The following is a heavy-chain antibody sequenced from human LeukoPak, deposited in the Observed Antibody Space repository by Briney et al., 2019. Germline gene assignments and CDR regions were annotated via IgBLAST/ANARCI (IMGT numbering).Heavy chain of an antibody. CDR1: GFTFSSYG. CDR3: ARTGSTVTMLYPFDH. CDR2: IWYDGSNK. Sequence: GRSLRLSCAASGFTFSSYGMHWVRQAPGKGLEWVAVIWYDGSNKYYADSVKGRFTISRDNSKNTLYLQMNSLRAEDTAVYYCARTGSTVTMLYPFDHWGQGTLVTVSS. V-gene: IGHV3-33*01. D-gene: IGHD4-17*01. J-gene: IGHJ4*02.